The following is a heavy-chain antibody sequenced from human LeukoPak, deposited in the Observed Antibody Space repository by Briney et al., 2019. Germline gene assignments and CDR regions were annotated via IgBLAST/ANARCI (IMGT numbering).Heavy chain of an antibody. V-gene: IGHV3-43D*03. CDR2: ISWDGGST. CDR3: ANPVKGY. Sequence: PGGSLRLSCAASGFTFDDYAMHWVRQAPGKGLEWVSLISWDGGSTYYADSVSGRFTISRDNSNDSLYLQMNSLRPEDTALYYCANPVKGYWGQGTLVTVSS. D-gene: IGHD3-10*01. CDR1: GFTFDDYA. J-gene: IGHJ4*02.